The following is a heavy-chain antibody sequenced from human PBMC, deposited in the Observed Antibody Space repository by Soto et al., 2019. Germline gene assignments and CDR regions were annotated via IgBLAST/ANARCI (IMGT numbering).Heavy chain of an antibody. V-gene: IGHV1-69*08. CDR1: GGTFSSYT. CDR2: IIPILGIA. D-gene: IGHD3-10*01. CDR3: ARESGSGSYYGY. Sequence: QVQLVQSGAEVKKPGSSVKVSCKASGGTFSSYTISWVRQAPGQGLEWMGRIIPILGIANYAQKFQGRVTITADKSTSTAYMELSSLRSEDTAVYYCARESGSGSYYGYWGQGTLVTVSS. J-gene: IGHJ4*02.